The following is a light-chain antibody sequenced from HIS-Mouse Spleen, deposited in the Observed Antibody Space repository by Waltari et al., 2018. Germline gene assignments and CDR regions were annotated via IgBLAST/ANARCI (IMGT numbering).Light chain of an antibody. CDR2: EDS. V-gene: IGLV3-10*01. CDR1: ALPKTY. Sequence: SYELTQPPSVSVSPGQTARITCSGDALPKTYAYWYQQKSGQDPVLVIDEDSKRPSGIPERFSGSSSGTMATLTISGAQVEDEADYYCYSTDSSGNHRVFGGGTKLTVL. J-gene: IGLJ2*01. CDR3: YSTDSSGNHRV.